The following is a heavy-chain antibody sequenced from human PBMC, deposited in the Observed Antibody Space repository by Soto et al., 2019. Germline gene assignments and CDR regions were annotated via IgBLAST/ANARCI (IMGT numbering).Heavy chain of an antibody. CDR2: IIPIIGTT. J-gene: IGHJ6*02. CDR3: ARELKEPASYYYYGLDV. V-gene: IGHV1-69*01. Sequence: SVKVACKASGGTFISYGITWVRQAPGQGLEWMGGIIPIIGTTKYAQKFQGRVTITADESTSTAYMELSSLRSEDTAVYYCARELKEPASYYYYGLDVWGQGTTVTVSS. CDR1: GGTFISYG.